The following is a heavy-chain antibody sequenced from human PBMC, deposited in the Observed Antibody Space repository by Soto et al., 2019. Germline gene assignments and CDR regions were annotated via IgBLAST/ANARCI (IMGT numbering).Heavy chain of an antibody. CDR2: MNQDGSNK. CDR3: ARDPGFGAIDY. CDR1: GFTFSNSW. Sequence: PGGSLRLSCAASGFTFSNSWMTWVRQAAGKGLEWVANMNQDGSNKYYVDSVRGRFTISRDNARNSLYLQMNSLRAEDTAVYYCARDPGFGAIDYWGQGILVTVSS. V-gene: IGHV3-7*01. J-gene: IGHJ4*02. D-gene: IGHD3-10*01.